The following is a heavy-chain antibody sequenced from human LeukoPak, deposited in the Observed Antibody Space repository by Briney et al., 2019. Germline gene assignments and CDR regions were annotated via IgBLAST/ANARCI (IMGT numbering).Heavy chain of an antibody. V-gene: IGHV3-23*01. D-gene: IGHD3-10*01. CDR3: AKARGRLVRGLIPNWFDP. CDR2: ISGSGGST. CDR1: LLTFSSYA. J-gene: IGHJ5*02. Sequence: PGWAVRLSCAASLLTFSSYAMSCVAQAPGKGLEGVSAISGSGGSTYYAVPVKGRFTISRDNSKNTLYLQMNSLRAEDTAVYYCAKARGRLVRGLIPNWFDPWGQGTLVTVPS.